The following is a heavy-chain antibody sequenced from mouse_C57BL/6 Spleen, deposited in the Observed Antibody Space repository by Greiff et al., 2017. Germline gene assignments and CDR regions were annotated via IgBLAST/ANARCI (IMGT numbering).Heavy chain of an antibody. J-gene: IGHJ3*01. CDR3: TRDGNYVRFAD. CDR1: GYTFTDYE. D-gene: IGHD2-1*01. V-gene: IGHV1-15*01. CDR2: FDPETGGT. Sequence: VQLQQSGAELVRPGASVTLSCKASGYTFTDYEMHWVKQTPVHGLEWIGAFDPETGGTAYNQKFKGKAILTADKSSSTAYMELRSLTSEDSAFYYCTRDGNYVRFADWGQGTLVTVSA.